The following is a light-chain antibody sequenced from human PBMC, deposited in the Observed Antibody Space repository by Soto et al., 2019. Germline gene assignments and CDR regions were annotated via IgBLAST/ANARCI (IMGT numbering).Light chain of an antibody. CDR3: AAWDGTLNDLL. Sequence: VPRQPASARGTPGQTGTISCSGTTSNIGRNTVNWYQQLPGRAPKLLIYGNSQGPSGVPDRFSASKSGNSASLAISGLRSDDQADYHCAAWDGTLNDLLFGGGT. J-gene: IGLJ2*01. V-gene: IGLV1-44*01. CDR1: TSNIGRNT. CDR2: GNS.